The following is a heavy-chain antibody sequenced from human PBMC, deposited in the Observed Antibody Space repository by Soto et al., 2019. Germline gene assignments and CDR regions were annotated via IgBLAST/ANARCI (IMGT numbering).Heavy chain of an antibody. CDR3: ARADTNRYYFDY. V-gene: IGHV4-59*01. J-gene: IGHJ4*02. CDR2: IYYSGST. CDR1: GCSISSYY. Sequence: SETLSLTCTVSGCSISSYYWSWIRQPPGKGLEWIGYIYYSGSTNYNPSLKSRVTISVDTSKNQFSLKLSSVTAADTAVYYCARADTNRYYFDYWGQGTLVTVSS. D-gene: IGHD2-8*01.